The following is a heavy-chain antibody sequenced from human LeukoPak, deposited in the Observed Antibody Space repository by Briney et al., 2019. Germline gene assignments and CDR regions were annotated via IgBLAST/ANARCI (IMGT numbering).Heavy chain of an antibody. CDR3: ARGVLQDYYDSSGFHHRGGVDY. CDR1: GYSISSGYY. V-gene: IGHV4-38-2*02. D-gene: IGHD3-22*01. J-gene: IGHJ4*02. CDR2: IYHSGST. Sequence: SETLSLTCTVSGYSISSGYYWGWIRQPPGKGLEWIGSIYHSGSTYYNPSLKSRVTISVDTSKNQFSLTLNSVTAADTAMYFCARGVLQDYYDSSGFHHRGGVDYWGPGTLVTVSS.